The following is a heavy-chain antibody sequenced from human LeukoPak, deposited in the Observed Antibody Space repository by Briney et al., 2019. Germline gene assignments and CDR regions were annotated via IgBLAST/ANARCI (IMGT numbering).Heavy chain of an antibody. V-gene: IGHV4-59*08. Sequence: SETLSLTCTVSGGSISSYYWSWIRQPPGKGLEWIGYIYYSGSTNYNPPLKSRVTISVDTSKNQFSLKLSSVTAADTAVYYCARLLRYCSGGSCYSGGFDYWGQGTLVTVSS. J-gene: IGHJ4*02. CDR2: IYYSGST. CDR3: ARLLRYCSGGSCYSGGFDY. CDR1: GGSISSYY. D-gene: IGHD2-15*01.